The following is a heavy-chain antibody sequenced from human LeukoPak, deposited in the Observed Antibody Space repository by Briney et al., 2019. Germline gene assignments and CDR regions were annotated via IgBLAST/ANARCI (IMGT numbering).Heavy chain of an antibody. CDR3: AKSSLSVPYYYYGMDV. V-gene: IGHV3-23*01. CDR1: GFTLSSYA. J-gene: IGHJ6*02. Sequence: GGSLRLSCAASGFTLSSYAMSWVRQAPGKGLEWVSAISGSGGSTYYADSVKGRFTISRDNSKNTLYLQMNSLRAEDTAVYYCAKSSLSVPYYYYGMDVWGQGTTVTVSS. CDR2: ISGSGGST. D-gene: IGHD5/OR15-5a*01.